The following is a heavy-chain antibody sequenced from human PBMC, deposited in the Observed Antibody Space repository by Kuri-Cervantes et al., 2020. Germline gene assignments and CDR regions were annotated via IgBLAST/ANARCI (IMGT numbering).Heavy chain of an antibody. V-gene: IGHV1-8*02. CDR3: ARERRDYDILTGYLVARSFDI. Sequence: ASVKVSCKASGYTFTGYYMHWVRQAPGQGLEWMGWMNPNSGNTGYAQKFQGRVTMTRNTSISTAYMELSSLRSEDTAVYYCARERRDYDILTGYLVARSFDIWGQGTMVTVSS. J-gene: IGHJ3*02. CDR1: GYTFTGYY. CDR2: MNPNSGNT. D-gene: IGHD3-9*01.